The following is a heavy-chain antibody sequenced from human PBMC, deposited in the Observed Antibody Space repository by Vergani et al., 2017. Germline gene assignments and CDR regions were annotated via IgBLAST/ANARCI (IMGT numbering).Heavy chain of an antibody. V-gene: IGHV4-4*02. Sequence: QVQLQESGPGLVKPSGTLSLTCAVSGGSISSSNWWSWVRQPPGKGLEWIGEIYHSGSTNYNPSLKSRVTISVDKSKNQFPLKLSSVTAADTAVYYCARGRYYYDSSGYYSLYFQHWGQGTLVTVSS. D-gene: IGHD3-22*01. J-gene: IGHJ1*01. CDR2: IYHSGST. CDR3: ARGRYYYDSSGYYSLYFQH. CDR1: GGSISSSNW.